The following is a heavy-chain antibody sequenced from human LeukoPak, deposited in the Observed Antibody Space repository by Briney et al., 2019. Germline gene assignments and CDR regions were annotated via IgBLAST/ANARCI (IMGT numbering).Heavy chain of an antibody. Sequence: GGSLRLSCAASGFTFSSYWMSWVRQAPGKGLEWVANIKQDGSEKYYVDSVKGRFTVSRDNAKNSLYLQMNSLRADDTAVYYCARGGNSGYFFNAFDMWGQGTMVTVSS. CDR2: IKQDGSEK. J-gene: IGHJ3*02. CDR3: ARGGNSGYFFNAFDM. CDR1: GFTFSSYW. D-gene: IGHD3-22*01. V-gene: IGHV3-7*02.